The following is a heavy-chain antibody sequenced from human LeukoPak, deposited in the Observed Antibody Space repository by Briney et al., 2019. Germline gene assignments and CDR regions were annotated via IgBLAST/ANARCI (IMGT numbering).Heavy chain of an antibody. CDR2: IYYSGST. J-gene: IGHJ5*02. V-gene: IGHV4-61*05. Sequence: SETLSLTCTVSGGSISSSSYYWSWIRQPPGKGLEWIGYIYYSGSTNYNPSLKSRVTISVDTSKNQFSLKLSSVTAADTAVYYCARHIDTRWFDPWGQGTLVTVSS. CDR3: ARHIDTRWFDP. D-gene: IGHD2-15*01. CDR1: GGSISSSSYY.